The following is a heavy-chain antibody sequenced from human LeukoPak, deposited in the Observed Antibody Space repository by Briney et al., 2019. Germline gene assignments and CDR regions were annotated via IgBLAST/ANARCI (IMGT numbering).Heavy chain of an antibody. CDR1: GGSISNSVYY. D-gene: IGHD2-15*01. V-gene: IGHV4-39*07. J-gene: IGHJ3*02. CDR2: IYNSGHT. CDR3: ARQRARYCSGGSCSKDAFDI. Sequence: SETLSLTCTVSGGSISNSVYYWGWIRQPPGKGLEWIGSIYNSGHTYYNPSLKSRVTISVDTSKNQFSLKLSSVTAADTAVYYCARQRARYCSGGSCSKDAFDIWGQGTMVTVSS.